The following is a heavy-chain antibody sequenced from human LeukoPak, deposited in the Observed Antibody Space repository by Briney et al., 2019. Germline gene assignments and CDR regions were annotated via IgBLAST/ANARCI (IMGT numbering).Heavy chain of an antibody. Sequence: PSETLSLTCTVSGGSISSYYWNWIRQPPGKGLEWIGYIYYSGSTNYNPSLKSRVTISVDTSKNQFSLKLSSVTAADTAVYYCARVGSGYSYGPFDYWGQGTLVTVSS. CDR3: ARVGSGYSYGPFDY. D-gene: IGHD5-18*01. CDR1: GGSISSYY. CDR2: IYYSGST. J-gene: IGHJ4*02. V-gene: IGHV4-59*01.